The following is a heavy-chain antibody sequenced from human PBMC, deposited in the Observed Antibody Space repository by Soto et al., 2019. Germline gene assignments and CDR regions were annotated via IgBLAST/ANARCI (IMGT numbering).Heavy chain of an antibody. CDR2: ISGHNGKT. CDR3: ARDRGYLHDSTGYLDH. Sequence: QVHLVQSASEAKKPGASVKLSCTAAGYTFTTYGFSWLRQAPGQGLEWMGWISGHNGKTKYAQSFQGRITMTTDTSTRTAYMELRSLISDDTAVYYCARDRGYLHDSTGYLDHWGQGALVTVSS. V-gene: IGHV1-18*04. J-gene: IGHJ4*02. CDR1: GYTFTTYG. D-gene: IGHD3-9*01.